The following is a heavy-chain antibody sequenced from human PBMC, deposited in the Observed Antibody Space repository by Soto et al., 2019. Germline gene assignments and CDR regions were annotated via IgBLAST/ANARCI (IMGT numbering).Heavy chain of an antibody. Sequence: SGPTLVNPTQTLTLTCSFSGFSLSTHEVGVVWIRQPPGKALEWLALIYWNDDARYSPSLKNRLTITKDTSKNQVVLTMTNMDPVDTATYYCVHDGRLGYTGYDRFDYWGQGILVTVSS. CDR1: GFSLSTHEVG. D-gene: IGHD5-12*01. CDR3: VHDGRLGYTGYDRFDY. CDR2: IYWNDDA. J-gene: IGHJ4*02. V-gene: IGHV2-5*01.